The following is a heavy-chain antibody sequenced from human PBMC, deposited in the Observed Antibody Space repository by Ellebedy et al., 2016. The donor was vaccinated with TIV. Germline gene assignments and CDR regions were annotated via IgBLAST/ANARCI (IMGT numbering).Heavy chain of an antibody. V-gene: IGHV1-2*02. D-gene: IGHD4-23*01. Sequence: AASVKVSCKASGYTFTGYYMHWVRQAPGQGLEWMGWINPNSGGTNYAQKFQGRVTITADKSTSTAYMELSSLRSEDTAVYYCARSYGGNSLDYWGQGTLVTVSS. J-gene: IGHJ4*02. CDR3: ARSYGGNSLDY. CDR1: GYTFTGYY. CDR2: INPNSGGT.